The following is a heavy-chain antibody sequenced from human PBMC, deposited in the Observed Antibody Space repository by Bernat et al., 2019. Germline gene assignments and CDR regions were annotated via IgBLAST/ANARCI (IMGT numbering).Heavy chain of an antibody. CDR3: AKDVVGQVNERGSGYNWFDP. CDR1: GFTFSSYG. J-gene: IGHJ5*02. D-gene: IGHD2-15*01. Sequence: QVQLVESGGGVVQPGRSLRLSCAASGFTFSSYGMHWVRQAPGKGLEWVAVMSYDGRNKYYVDSVKGRFTGSRDNSKNTLYLQMNSLRVEDTAVYYWAKDVVGQVNERGSGYNWFDPWGQGTLVTVSS. V-gene: IGHV3-30*18. CDR2: MSYDGRNK.